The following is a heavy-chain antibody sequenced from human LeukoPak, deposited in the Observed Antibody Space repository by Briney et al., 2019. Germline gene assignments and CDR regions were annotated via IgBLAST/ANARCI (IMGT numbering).Heavy chain of an antibody. D-gene: IGHD2-15*01. CDR2: ISGSGGST. V-gene: IGHV3-23*01. CDR3: AKRGSCSGGSCKNYFEY. CDR1: GFTFSSYA. Sequence: HTGGSLRFSCAASGFTFSSYAMSWVRQAPGKGLEWVSAISGSGGSTYYADSVKGRFTISRDNSKNTLYLQMNSLRAEDTAVYYCAKRGSCSGGSCKNYFEYWGQGALVTVSS. J-gene: IGHJ4*02.